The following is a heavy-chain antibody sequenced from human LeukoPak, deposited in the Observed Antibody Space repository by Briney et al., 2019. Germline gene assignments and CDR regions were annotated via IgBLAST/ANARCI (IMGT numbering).Heavy chain of an antibody. D-gene: IGHD3-22*01. J-gene: IGHJ1*01. CDR3: ARHVDYHDSSGSSNFQH. Sequence: SETLSLTCTVSGGSISSYYWSWIRQPAGKGLEWIGRIYTSGSTNYNPSLKSRVTMSVDTSKNQFSLKLSSVTAADTAVYYCARHVDYHDSSGSSNFQHWGQGTLVTVSS. CDR2: IYTSGST. CDR1: GGSISSYY. V-gene: IGHV4-4*07.